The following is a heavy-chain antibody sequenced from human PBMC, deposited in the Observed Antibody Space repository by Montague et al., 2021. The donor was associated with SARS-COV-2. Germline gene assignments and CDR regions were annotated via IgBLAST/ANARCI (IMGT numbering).Heavy chain of an antibody. Sequence: SETLSLTCTVFGGSITNYYWTWIRQSPGRGLEWIGYIYYSATTNYNPSLKSRVTISIDTSKNQFSLSLSSVTAADSAVYYCARLRRGTYYVSFDPWGQGALVSVSS. J-gene: IGHJ5*02. V-gene: IGHV4-59*12. D-gene: IGHD1-26*01. CDR3: ARLRRGTYYVSFDP. CDR1: GGSITNYY. CDR2: IYYSATT.